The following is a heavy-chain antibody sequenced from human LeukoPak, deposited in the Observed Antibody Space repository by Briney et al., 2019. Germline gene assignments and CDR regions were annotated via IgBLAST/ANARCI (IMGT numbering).Heavy chain of an antibody. J-gene: IGHJ4*02. V-gene: IGHV3-23*01. CDR3: AKDYTSGWKDFDS. CDR2: ISGSGGTT. D-gene: IGHD6-19*01. CDR1: GFTFSSYA. Sequence: PGGSLRLSCAASGFTFSSYAMGWVRQAPGKGLEWVSAISGSGGTTYYADSVKGRFTISRDNSKNTVYLQMNSLRAEDTAIYYCAKDYTSGWKDFDSWGQGALVTVCS.